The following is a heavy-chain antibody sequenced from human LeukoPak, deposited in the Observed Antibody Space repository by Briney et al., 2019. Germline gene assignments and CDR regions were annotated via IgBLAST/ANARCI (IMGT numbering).Heavy chain of an antibody. Sequence: GGSLKLSCAASGFTFSGSALHWVRQSSGKGLEWVGQIDKKDKGYATATAYAASVKGRFTISRDDSINTAYLQMKSLKTEDTALYYCTRDSGTYNWFDPWGQGTLVTVSS. J-gene: IGHJ5*02. D-gene: IGHD1-26*01. CDR3: TRDSGTYNWFDP. CDR1: GFTFSGSA. CDR2: IDKKDKGYATAT. V-gene: IGHV3-73*01.